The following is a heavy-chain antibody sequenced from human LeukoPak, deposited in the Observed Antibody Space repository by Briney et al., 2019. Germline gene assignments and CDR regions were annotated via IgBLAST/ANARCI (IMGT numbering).Heavy chain of an antibody. Sequence: SVKVSCKASGGTFSSYAISWVRQAPGQGLEWMGRIIPILGIANYAQKFQGRVTITADKSTSTAYMELSSLRSEDTAVYYCARDCSSTSCYDGAYWGQGTLVTVSS. V-gene: IGHV1-69*04. J-gene: IGHJ4*02. D-gene: IGHD2-2*01. CDR1: GGTFSSYA. CDR3: ARDCSSTSCYDGAY. CDR2: IIPILGIA.